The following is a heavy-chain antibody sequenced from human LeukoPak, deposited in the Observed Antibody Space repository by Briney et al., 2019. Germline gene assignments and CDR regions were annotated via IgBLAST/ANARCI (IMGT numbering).Heavy chain of an antibody. CDR2: IYYSGST. V-gene: IGHV4-61*08. CDR3: ARAEGAAGTLDWFDP. J-gene: IGHJ5*02. CDR1: GGSISSGGYY. Sequence: SETLSLTCTVSGGSISSGGYYWSWIRQPPGKGLEWIGYIYYSGSTNYNPSLKSRVTISVDTSKNQFSLKLSSVTAADTAVYYCARAEGAAGTLDWFDPWGQGTLVTVSS. D-gene: IGHD6-13*01.